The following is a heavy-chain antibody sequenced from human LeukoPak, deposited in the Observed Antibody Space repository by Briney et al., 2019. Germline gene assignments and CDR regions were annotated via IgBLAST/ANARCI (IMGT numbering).Heavy chain of an antibody. J-gene: IGHJ4*02. V-gene: IGHV3-23*01. CDR3: ARAGMDGRGYYQGFDY. CDR2: ISGSGGST. CDR1: GFTFSSYG. Sequence: GGTLRLSCAASGFTFSSYGMSWVRQAPGKGLEWVSAISGSGGSTYYADSVKGRFTISRDNSKNTLYLQMNSLRAEDTALYYCARAGMDGRGYYQGFDYRGQGTLVTVSS. D-gene: IGHD3-22*01.